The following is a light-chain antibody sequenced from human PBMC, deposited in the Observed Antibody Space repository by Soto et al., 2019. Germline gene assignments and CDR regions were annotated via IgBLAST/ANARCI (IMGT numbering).Light chain of an antibody. Sequence: EIVVTHSPGTLSLSPGERATLSCRASQSVSNNYLAWYQQKPGQAPRLLIYGASNRATGIPDRFIGSGSGTDFTLTISILEPEDLPVYYCQQYGSSALTFGGGTKVDIK. CDR3: QQYGSSALT. V-gene: IGKV3-20*01. CDR1: QSVSNNY. CDR2: GAS. J-gene: IGKJ4*01.